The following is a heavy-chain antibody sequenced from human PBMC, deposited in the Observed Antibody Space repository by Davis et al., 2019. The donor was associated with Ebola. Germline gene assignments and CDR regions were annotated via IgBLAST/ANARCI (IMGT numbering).Heavy chain of an antibody. D-gene: IGHD4-11*01. CDR1: GFTFSSYD. Sequence: GESLNIPCPASGFTFSSYDMHWVRQAPGKGLEWVSAIATAGDTYYPGSVKGRFTISRENAKNSLYLQMNSLRAGDTAVYYCARGGGYSNYDAFYYGMDVWGKGTTVTVSS. CDR3: ARGGGYSNYDAFYYGMDV. V-gene: IGHV3-13*01. J-gene: IGHJ6*04. CDR2: IATAGDT.